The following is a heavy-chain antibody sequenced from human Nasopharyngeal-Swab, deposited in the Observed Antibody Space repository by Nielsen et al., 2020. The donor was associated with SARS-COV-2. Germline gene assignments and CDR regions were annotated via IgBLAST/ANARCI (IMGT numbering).Heavy chain of an antibody. CDR1: GFTVSSNY. J-gene: IGHJ6*02. Sequence: ESLEISCAVSGFTVSSNYMSWVRQAPGKGLEWVSVIYSGGSTYYADPVKGRFTISRHNSKNTLYLQMNSLRAEDTAVYYCARSAMVRGPGMDVWGQGTTVTVSS. CDR2: IYSGGST. V-gene: IGHV3-53*04. D-gene: IGHD3-10*01. CDR3: ARSAMVRGPGMDV.